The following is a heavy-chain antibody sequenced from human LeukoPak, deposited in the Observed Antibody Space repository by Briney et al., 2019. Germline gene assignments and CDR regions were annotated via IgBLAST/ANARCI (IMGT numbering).Heavy chain of an antibody. CDR1: GDSVSSNSAA. CDR2: TYYRSKWYN. D-gene: IGHD3-10*01. CDR3: EREGVLIPYYFAS. V-gene: IGHV6-1*01. J-gene: IGHJ4*01. Sequence: SQTLSLTCAISGDSVSSNSAAWNWIRQSPSRGLEWLGRTYYRSKWYNDYAVSVKSRITINPDTSKNQFSLQLNSVPPEATVVYSGEREGVLIPYYFASWGKEPWSPSPQ.